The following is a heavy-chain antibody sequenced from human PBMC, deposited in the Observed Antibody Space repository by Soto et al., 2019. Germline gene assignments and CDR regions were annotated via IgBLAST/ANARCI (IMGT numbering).Heavy chain of an antibody. CDR1: GYTFTSYA. CDR3: ARDLVHMYYDFWSGYYSPLNY. D-gene: IGHD3-3*01. CDR2: INAGNGNT. Sequence: ASVKVSCKASGYTFTSYAMHWVRQAPGQRLEWMGWINAGNGNTKYSQKFQGRVTITRDTSASTAYMELSSLRSEDTAVYYCARDLVHMYYDFWSGYYSPLNYWGQGTLVTVSS. V-gene: IGHV1-3*01. J-gene: IGHJ4*02.